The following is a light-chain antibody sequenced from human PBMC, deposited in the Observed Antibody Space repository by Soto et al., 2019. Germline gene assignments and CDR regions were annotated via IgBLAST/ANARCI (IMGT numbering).Light chain of an antibody. CDR3: CSYAGSSTYV. Sequence: QSALTQPASVSWSPGQSITISCTGTSSDVGSYNFVSWYQQQPGRAPKLMIYEVNKRPSGVSNRFSGSKSGNTASLTISGLQAEDEADYYCCSYAGSSTYVFGTGTKVTVL. J-gene: IGLJ1*01. CDR2: EVN. CDR1: SSDVGSYNF. V-gene: IGLV2-23*02.